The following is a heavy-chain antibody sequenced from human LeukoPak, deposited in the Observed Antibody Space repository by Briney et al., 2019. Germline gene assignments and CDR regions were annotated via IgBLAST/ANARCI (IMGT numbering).Heavy chain of an antibody. V-gene: IGHV3-33*08. Sequence: GGSLRLSCAASGFTVSSNYMSWVRQAPGKGLEWVAVIWYDGSNKYYADSVKGRFTISRDNSKNTLYLQMNSLRAEDTAVYYCARETYYYDSSGYYYYYGMDVWGQGTTVTVSS. CDR1: GFTVSSNY. CDR2: IWYDGSNK. CDR3: ARETYYYDSSGYYYYYGMDV. D-gene: IGHD3-22*01. J-gene: IGHJ6*02.